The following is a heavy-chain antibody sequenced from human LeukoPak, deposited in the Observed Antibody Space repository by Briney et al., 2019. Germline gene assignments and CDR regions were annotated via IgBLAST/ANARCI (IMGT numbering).Heavy chain of an antibody. CDR1: GGSFSGNY. J-gene: IGHJ4*02. CDR3: ARHISGSRRGWYVY. V-gene: IGHV4-34*01. D-gene: IGHD6-19*01. Sequence: PSETLSLTCAVYGGSFSGNYWSWIRQPPGKGLEWIGDINHSGTTNYSPSLKSRVTISVDTSKNQFSLKLSSVTAADTAVYYCARHISGSRRGWYVYWGQGTLVIVSS. CDR2: INHSGTT.